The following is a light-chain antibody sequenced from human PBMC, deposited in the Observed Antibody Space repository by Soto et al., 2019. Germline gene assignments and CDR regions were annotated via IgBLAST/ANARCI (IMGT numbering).Light chain of an antibody. Sequence: QSVLTQPPSVSAAPGQKVTIPCSGSSSNIGNNYVSWYQQLPGTAPKLLIYDNNKRPSGVPDRFSGSKSGTSATLGITGLQTGDEADYYCGTWDSSLSAGRVFGGGTQRPS. J-gene: IGLJ2*01. CDR1: SSNIGNNY. V-gene: IGLV1-51*01. CDR2: DNN. CDR3: GTWDSSLSAGRV.